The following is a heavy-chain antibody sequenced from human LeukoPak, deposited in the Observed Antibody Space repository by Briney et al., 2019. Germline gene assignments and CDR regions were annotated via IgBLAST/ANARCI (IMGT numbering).Heavy chain of an antibody. V-gene: IGHV4-59*08. CDR1: GGSISSYY. D-gene: IGHD3-9*01. CDR3: ADGKRYFDKYYYYYGMDV. J-gene: IGHJ6*02. CDR2: IYYSGST. Sequence: PSETLSLTCTVSGGSISSYYWSWIRQPPGKALEWIGYIYYSGSTNYNPSLKSRVTISVDTSKNQFSLKLSSVTAADTAVYHAADGKRYFDKYYYYYGMDVWGQGTTVTVSS.